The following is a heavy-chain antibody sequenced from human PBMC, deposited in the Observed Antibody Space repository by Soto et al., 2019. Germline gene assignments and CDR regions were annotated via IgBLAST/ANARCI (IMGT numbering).Heavy chain of an antibody. CDR2: ISYDGGNK. Sequence: QVQLVESGGGVVQPGRSLRLSCAASGFTFSSYAMHWVRQAPGKGLEWVAVISYDGGNKCYADSVKGRFTISRDNSKNTLYLQMNSLRAEDTAVYYCARDLGDCSGGSCYSGHWFDPWGQGTLVTVSS. J-gene: IGHJ5*02. CDR3: ARDLGDCSGGSCYSGHWFDP. D-gene: IGHD2-15*01. CDR1: GFTFSSYA. V-gene: IGHV3-30-3*01.